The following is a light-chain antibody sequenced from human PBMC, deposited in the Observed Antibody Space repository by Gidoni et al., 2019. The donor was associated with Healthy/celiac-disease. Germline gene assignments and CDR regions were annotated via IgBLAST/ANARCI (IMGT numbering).Light chain of an antibody. CDR3: QQSYSTLGLT. V-gene: IGKV1-39*01. J-gene: IGKJ4*01. Sequence: IQLTKSPSSLSASVGDRVTITCRASQSISSYLNWYQQKPGKAPKLLIYAASSLQRGVPSRFSGSGSGTDFTLTISSLQPEDFATYYCQQSYSTLGLTFGGGTKVEIK. CDR1: QSISSY. CDR2: AAS.